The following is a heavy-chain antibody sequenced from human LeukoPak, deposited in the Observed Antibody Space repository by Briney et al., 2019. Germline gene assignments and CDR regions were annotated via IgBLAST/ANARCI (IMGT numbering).Heavy chain of an antibody. J-gene: IGHJ1*01. CDR2: IYYSGST. Sequence: PSETLSLTCTVSGGSISSSSYYWGWIRQPPGKGLEWIGSIYYSGSTYYNPSLKSRVTISVDTSKNQFSLKLSSVTAADTAVYYCAREFSEYSSSSEYFQHWGQGTLVTVSS. D-gene: IGHD6-6*01. CDR3: AREFSEYSSSSEYFQH. CDR1: GGSISSSSYY. V-gene: IGHV4-39*07.